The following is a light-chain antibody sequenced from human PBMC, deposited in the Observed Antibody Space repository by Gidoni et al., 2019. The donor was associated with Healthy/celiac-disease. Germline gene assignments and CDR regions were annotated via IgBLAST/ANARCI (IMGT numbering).Light chain of an antibody. Sequence: DLVITQSPLSLRVTPGAPASISCRSSQSLLHSNGYNYLDWYLQKPGQSPQLLIYLGSNRASGVPDRFSGSGSGTDVTLKISRVEAEDVGVYYCMQALQTRWTFGQGTKVEIK. CDR3: MQALQTRWT. CDR2: LGS. CDR1: QSLLHSNGYNY. V-gene: IGKV2-28*01. J-gene: IGKJ1*01.